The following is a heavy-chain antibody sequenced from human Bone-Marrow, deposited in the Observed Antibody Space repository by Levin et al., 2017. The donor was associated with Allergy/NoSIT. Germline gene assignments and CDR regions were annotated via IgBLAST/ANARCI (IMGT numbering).Heavy chain of an antibody. CDR1: GGSVRGENYY. J-gene: IGHJ6*03. CDR3: ARDFDYYYYMDV. V-gene: IGHV4-61*01. CDR2: ISYSGST. Sequence: SETLSLTCSVSGGSVRGENYYWSWIRQPPGKRLEWIGYISYSGSTNYNPSLKSRVTISADTSKNQLSLELRSVTGADTAVYYCARDFDYYYYMDVWGKGTTLTVS.